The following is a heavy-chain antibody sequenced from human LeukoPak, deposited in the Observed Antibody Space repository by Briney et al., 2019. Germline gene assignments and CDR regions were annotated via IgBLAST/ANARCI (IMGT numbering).Heavy chain of an antibody. J-gene: IGHJ3*02. CDR2: FDPEDGET. D-gene: IGHD2-2*01. Sequence: ASVKVSCKVSGYTLTELSMHWVRQAPGKGLEWMGGFDPEDGETIYAQKFQGRVTMTEDTSTDTAYMELSSLRSEDTAVYYCATVFRKRVVPPGAFDIWGQGTMVTVSS. CDR1: GYTLTELS. V-gene: IGHV1-24*01. CDR3: ATVFRKRVVPPGAFDI.